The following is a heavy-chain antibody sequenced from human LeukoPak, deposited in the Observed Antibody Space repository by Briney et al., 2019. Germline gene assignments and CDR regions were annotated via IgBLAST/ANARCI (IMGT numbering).Heavy chain of an antibody. CDR3: ASYFRRGDAFDI. V-gene: IGHV1-69*04. J-gene: IGHJ3*02. Sequence: SVKVSRKASGGTFSSYAISWVRQAPGQGLEWMGRIIPILGIANYAQKFKGRVTITADKSTSTAYMELSSLRSEDTAVYYCASYFRRGDAFDIWGQGTMVTVSS. D-gene: IGHD2/OR15-2a*01. CDR2: IIPILGIA. CDR1: GGTFSSYA.